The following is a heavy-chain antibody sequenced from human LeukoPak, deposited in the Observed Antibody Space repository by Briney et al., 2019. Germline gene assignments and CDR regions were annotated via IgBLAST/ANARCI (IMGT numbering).Heavy chain of an antibody. J-gene: IGHJ4*02. V-gene: IGHV3-53*01. CDR3: ARESSYSRLDY. D-gene: IGHD6-13*01. CDR1: GFTVSSNY. CDR2: IYSGGST. Sequence: GGSLRLSCAASGFTVSSNYMSWVRQAPGKGPEWVSVIYSGGSTYYADSVKGRFTISRDNSKNTLYLQMNSLRAEDTAVYYCARESSYSRLDYWGQGTLVTVSS.